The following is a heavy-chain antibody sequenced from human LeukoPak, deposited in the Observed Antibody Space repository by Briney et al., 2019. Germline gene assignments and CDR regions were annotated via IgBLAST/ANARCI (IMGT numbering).Heavy chain of an antibody. J-gene: IGHJ4*02. Sequence: PGGSLRLSCEASGFTVSVNYVSWVRQAPGEGLEWVSTLYSGGSSRYADSVKGRFTISRDNSKNTLYLQMDTLRAEDTAVYYCARGYNYAFSFWGQGTLVTVTS. CDR2: LYSGGSS. V-gene: IGHV3-66*01. CDR1: GFTVSVNY. CDR3: ARGYNYAFSF. D-gene: IGHD5-18*01.